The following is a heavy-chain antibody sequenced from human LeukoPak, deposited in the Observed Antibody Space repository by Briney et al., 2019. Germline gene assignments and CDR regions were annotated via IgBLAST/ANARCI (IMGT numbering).Heavy chain of an antibody. J-gene: IGHJ3*02. CDR1: RDSVSSNSAA. D-gene: IGHD3-9*01. V-gene: IGHV6-1*01. Sequence: SQTLSLTFAISRDSVSSNSAAWNWIRQSPSRGLEWLGRTYYRSKWYNDYAVSVKSRITINPDTSKNQFSLQLNSVTPEDTAVYYCARHGDHTYYDIRHDAFDIWGQGTMVTVSS. CDR2: TYYRSKWYN. CDR3: ARHGDHTYYDIRHDAFDI.